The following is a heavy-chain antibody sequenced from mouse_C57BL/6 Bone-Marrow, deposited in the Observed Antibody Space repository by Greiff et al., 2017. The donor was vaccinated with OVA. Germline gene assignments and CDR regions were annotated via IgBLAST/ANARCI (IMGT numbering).Heavy chain of an antibody. CDR3: ARHGSSLYWYFDV. J-gene: IGHJ1*03. CDR1: GFTFSDYG. CDR2: ISSGSSTI. V-gene: IGHV5-17*01. Sequence: DVKLVESGGGLVKPGGSLKLSCAASGFTFSDYGMHWVRQAPEKGLEWVAYISSGSSTIYYADTVKGRFTISRDNAKNTLCLQMTSLRSEDTAMYYCARHGSSLYWYFDVWGTGTTVTVSS. D-gene: IGHD1-1*01.